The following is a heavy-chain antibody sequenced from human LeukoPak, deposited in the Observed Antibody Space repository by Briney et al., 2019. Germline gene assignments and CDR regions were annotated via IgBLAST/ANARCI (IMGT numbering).Heavy chain of an antibody. CDR2: ISAYNGNT. D-gene: IGHD3-10*01. Sequence: GASVKVSCKASGYTFSSYDISWVRLAPGQGLEWMGRISAYNGNTDYAQKFQGRVTMTTDTSASTAYMELRSLRSDDTAVYYYARDLGAMVPGYWGQGTLVTVSS. J-gene: IGHJ4*02. CDR1: GYTFSSYD. V-gene: IGHV1-18*01. CDR3: ARDLGAMVPGY.